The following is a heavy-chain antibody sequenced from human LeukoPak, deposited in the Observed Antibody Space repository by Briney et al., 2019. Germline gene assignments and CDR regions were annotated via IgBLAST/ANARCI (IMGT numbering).Heavy chain of an antibody. Sequence: ASVKVSCKVSGYALTELSMHWVRQAPGKGLEWMGGFDPEDGETIYAQKFQGRVTMTEDTSTDTAYMELSRLRSEDTAVYYCATDHSLGTDYWGQGTLVTVSS. CDR3: ATDHSLGTDY. CDR2: FDPEDGET. D-gene: IGHD6-13*01. V-gene: IGHV1-24*01. J-gene: IGHJ4*02. CDR1: GYALTELS.